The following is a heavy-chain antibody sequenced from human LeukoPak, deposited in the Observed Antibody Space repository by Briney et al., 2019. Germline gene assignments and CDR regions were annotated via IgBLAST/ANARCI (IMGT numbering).Heavy chain of an antibody. J-gene: IGHJ5*02. Sequence: PGGSLRLSCAASGFTFSSYWMSWVRQAPGKGLEWVANIKQDGSEKYYVDSVKGRFTISRDNAKNSLYLQMNSLRAEDTAVYYSASVHTRSWFDPWDQGTLVTVSS. CDR2: IKQDGSEK. CDR3: ASVHTRSWFDP. D-gene: IGHD6-6*01. CDR1: GFTFSSYW. V-gene: IGHV3-7*01.